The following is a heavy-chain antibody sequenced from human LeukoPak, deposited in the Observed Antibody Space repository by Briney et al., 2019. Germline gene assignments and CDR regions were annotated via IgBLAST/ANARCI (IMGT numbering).Heavy chain of an antibody. D-gene: IGHD5-24*01. V-gene: IGHV4-39*01. Sequence: SETLSLTCTVSGGSFSSSSHYWGWVRQPPGKGLEWIGSMYYSGSTYHNASLRSRVTISVDTSRDQFSLKLSSVTAADTAVYYCARHFDRDGYKSNAFDIWGQGTMVTVSS. CDR2: MYYSGST. CDR3: ARHFDRDGYKSNAFDI. CDR1: GGSFSSSSHY. J-gene: IGHJ3*02.